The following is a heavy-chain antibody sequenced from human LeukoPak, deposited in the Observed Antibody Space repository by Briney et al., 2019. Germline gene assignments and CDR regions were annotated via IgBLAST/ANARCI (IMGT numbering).Heavy chain of an antibody. CDR1: GFTFSNNY. CDR2: IHYDGARS. Sequence: GGSLRLSCAASGFTFSNNYMTWVRQAPGKGLEWVAFIHYDGARSYYADSVKGRFTISRDNSKNTLYLQMNSLRAEDTAVYYCAKNTIFGVVFLFLDYWGQGTLVTVSS. D-gene: IGHD3-3*01. J-gene: IGHJ4*02. V-gene: IGHV3-30*02. CDR3: AKNTIFGVVFLFLDY.